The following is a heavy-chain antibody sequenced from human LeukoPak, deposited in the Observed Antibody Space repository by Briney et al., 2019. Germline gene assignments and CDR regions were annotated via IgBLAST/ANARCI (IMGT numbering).Heavy chain of an antibody. Sequence: GASVKVSCKTSGYTFTGYYLHWVRQAPGQGLEWMGWINPNSGGTNYAQKFQGRVTITRNTSISTAYMELSSLRSEDTAVYYCARGDMGWWFDPWGQGTLVTVSS. CDR1: GYTFTGYY. J-gene: IGHJ5*02. CDR2: INPNSGGT. V-gene: IGHV1-2*02. D-gene: IGHD3-16*01. CDR3: ARGDMGWWFDP.